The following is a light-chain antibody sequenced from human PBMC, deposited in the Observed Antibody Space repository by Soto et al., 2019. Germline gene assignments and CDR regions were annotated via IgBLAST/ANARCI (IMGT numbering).Light chain of an antibody. Sequence: DIQLTQSPSTLSASVGDRFTITCRASQSISSRLAWYQLKPGKAPKLLISGASSLERGVPSTFSGSGSGTEFTLTITTLQPDDFATYYCQQYTGYSRTFGQGTKVDIK. V-gene: IGKV1-5*01. CDR2: GAS. CDR3: QQYTGYSRT. J-gene: IGKJ1*01. CDR1: QSISSR.